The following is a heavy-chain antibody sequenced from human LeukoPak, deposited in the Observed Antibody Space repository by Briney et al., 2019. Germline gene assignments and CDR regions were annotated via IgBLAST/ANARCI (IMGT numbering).Heavy chain of an antibody. V-gene: IGHV4-59*01. CDR1: GGSISSYY. D-gene: IGHD4-23*01. CDR2: IYYSGST. Sequence: PSETLSLTCTVSGGSISSYYWSWIRQPPGKGLEWIGYIYYSGSTNYNPSLKSRVTISVDTSKNQFSLKLSSVTAADTAVYYCARDDYGGVPDYWGQGTLVTVSS. J-gene: IGHJ4*02. CDR3: ARDDYGGVPDY.